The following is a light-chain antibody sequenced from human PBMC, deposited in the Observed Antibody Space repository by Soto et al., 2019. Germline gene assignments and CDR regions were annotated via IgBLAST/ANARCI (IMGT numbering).Light chain of an antibody. J-gene: IGKJ5*01. CDR1: QSVSSN. CDR2: GAS. V-gene: IGKV3-15*01. Sequence: EIVMTQSPATLSVSPWERATLSCRASQSVSSNLAWYQQKPGQAPRLLIYGASTRATGTPARFSGSGSGTEFTLTISSLQSEDFAVYYCHQYHNWPPTFGQGTRLEIK. CDR3: HQYHNWPPT.